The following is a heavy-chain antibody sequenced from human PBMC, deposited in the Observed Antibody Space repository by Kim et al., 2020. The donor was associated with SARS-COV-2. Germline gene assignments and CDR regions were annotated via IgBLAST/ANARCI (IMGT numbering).Heavy chain of an antibody. D-gene: IGHD3-16*01. Sequence: GGSLRLSCAASGFSFSLFYMGWVRQAPGKGLEWVANIKEDGSDKNYVDSVKGRFTISRDNAKNSIYLEMNNLRAEDTAIDYCVRDFTNGGWFVPWGRGTQVTVSP. J-gene: IGHJ5*02. CDR1: GFSFSLFY. V-gene: IGHV3-7*03. CDR3: VRDFTNGGWFVP. CDR2: IKEDGSDK.